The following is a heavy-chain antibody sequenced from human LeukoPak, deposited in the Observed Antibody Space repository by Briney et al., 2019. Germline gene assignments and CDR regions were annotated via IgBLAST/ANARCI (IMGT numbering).Heavy chain of an antibody. CDR3: ARDAGRRRYDY. CDR2: INPNSGGT. J-gene: IGHJ4*02. Sequence: ASVKVSCKASGYTFTGYYMHWVRQAPGQGLEWMGWINPNSGGTNYAQKFQGRVTMTRDTSISTAYMALSRLRPDHTAVYYCARDAGRRRYDYWGQGTLVTVSS. CDR1: GYTFTGYY. V-gene: IGHV1-2*02.